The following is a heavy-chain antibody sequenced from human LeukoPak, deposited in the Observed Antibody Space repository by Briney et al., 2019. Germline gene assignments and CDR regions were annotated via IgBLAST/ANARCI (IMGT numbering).Heavy chain of an antibody. J-gene: IGHJ4*02. CDR2: ISYDGSNK. Sequence: GRSLRLSCAASGFTFSSYAMHWVRQAPGKGLEWVAVISYDGSNKYYADSVKGRFTISRDNSKNTLYLQMNSLRAEDTAVYYCARVRGLWFGELSGDYWGQGTLVTVSS. CDR1: GFTFSSYA. CDR3: ARVRGLWFGELSGDY. D-gene: IGHD3-10*01. V-gene: IGHV3-30-3*01.